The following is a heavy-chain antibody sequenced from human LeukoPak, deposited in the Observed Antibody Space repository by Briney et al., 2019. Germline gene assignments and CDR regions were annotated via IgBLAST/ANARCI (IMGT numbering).Heavy chain of an antibody. Sequence: SETLSLTCTVSGGSISSGSYYWSWIRQPAGKGLEWIGRIYTSGSTNYNPSLKSRVTISVDTSKNQFSLKLSSVTAADTAVYYGARDRGLYCSSTSCYPPKYMDVWGKGTTVTVSS. CDR3: ARDRGLYCSSTSCYPPKYMDV. CDR1: GGSISSGSYY. V-gene: IGHV4-61*02. J-gene: IGHJ6*03. D-gene: IGHD2-2*01. CDR2: IYTSGST.